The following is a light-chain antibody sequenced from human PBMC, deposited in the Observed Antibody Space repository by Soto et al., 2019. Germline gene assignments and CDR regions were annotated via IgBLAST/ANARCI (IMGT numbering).Light chain of an antibody. Sequence: EIVLTQSPGTLSLSPVERATLSCRASQTVSSTYLAWYQQKPGQAPRLLIYGASTRATGIPARFSGSGSGTEFTLTISSLQSEDFAVYYCQQYNNWPLFGQENKGDI. CDR3: QQYNNWPL. V-gene: IGKV3-15*01. J-gene: IGKJ1*01. CDR2: GAS. CDR1: QTVSSTY.